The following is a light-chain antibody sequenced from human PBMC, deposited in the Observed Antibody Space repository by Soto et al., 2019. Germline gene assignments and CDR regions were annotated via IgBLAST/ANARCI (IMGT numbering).Light chain of an antibody. CDR3: KSYAGSNTYV. J-gene: IGLJ1*01. Sequence: LTQPPSASGSPGQSVTISCTGTKNDIGVYDFVSWYQHHPGKAPRLIIYEVVQRPSGVPDRFSGSKCGNTASLTVSGLQAADEADYFCKSYAGSNTYVFGSGTKVSVL. V-gene: IGLV2-8*01. CDR1: KNDIGVYDF. CDR2: EVV.